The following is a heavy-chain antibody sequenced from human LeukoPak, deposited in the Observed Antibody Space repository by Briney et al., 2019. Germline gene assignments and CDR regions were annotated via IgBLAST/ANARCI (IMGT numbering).Heavy chain of an antibody. CDR1: GFTFSDYY. V-gene: IGHV3-11*01. J-gene: IGHJ6*03. Sequence: PGGTLRLSCAASGFTFSDYYMSWIRQAPGKGLEWVSHISSSGDTRYYADSVKGRFTISRDNSKNTLYLQMNRLRAEDTAVYYCSKGGAVSRKSITMIRGTRRYYYYMDVWGKGTTVTISS. D-gene: IGHD3-10*01. CDR2: ISSSGDTR. CDR3: SKGGAVSRKSITMIRGTRRYYYYMDV.